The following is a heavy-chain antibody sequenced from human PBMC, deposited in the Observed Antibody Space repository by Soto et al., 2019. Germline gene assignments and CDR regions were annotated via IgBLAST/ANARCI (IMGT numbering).Heavy chain of an antibody. D-gene: IGHD3-10*01. CDR1: GGSISSGGYY. Sequence: SETLSLTCTVSGGSISSGGYYWSLIRHQTGKGLEWIGYIYYSGSTYYNPSLKSRVTISVDTSKNQFSLKLSSVTAADTAVYYCARYGSGSYLTYYYGMDVWGQGTTVTVSS. CDR3: ARYGSGSYLTYYYGMDV. V-gene: IGHV4-31*03. J-gene: IGHJ6*02. CDR2: IYYSGST.